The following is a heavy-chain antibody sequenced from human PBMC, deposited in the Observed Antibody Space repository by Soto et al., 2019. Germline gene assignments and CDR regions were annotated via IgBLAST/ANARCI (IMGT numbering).Heavy chain of an antibody. CDR2: IYTSGST. D-gene: IGHD3-10*01. V-gene: IGHV4-4*07. Sequence: ASETLSLTCTVSGGSISSYYWSWIRQPAGKGLEWIGRIYTSGSTNYNPSLKSRVTMSVDTSKNQFSLKLSSVTAADTAVYYCARDDYYYGSGSHFDYWGQGTLVTVSS. CDR3: ARDDYYYGSGSHFDY. CDR1: GGSISSYY. J-gene: IGHJ4*02.